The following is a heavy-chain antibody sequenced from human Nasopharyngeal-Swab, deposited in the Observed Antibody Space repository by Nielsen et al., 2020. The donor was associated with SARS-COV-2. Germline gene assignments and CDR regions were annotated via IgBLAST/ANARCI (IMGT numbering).Heavy chain of an antibody. CDR3: ARDPMVRGLGTNYYYYYGRDV. CDR1: GGSISSYS. V-gene: IGHV4-59*01. J-gene: IGHJ6*02. D-gene: IGHD3-10*01. CDR2: IYYSGST. Sequence: SETLSLTCTVSGGSISSYSWSWIRQPPGKCLEWIGYIYYSGSTNYNPSLKSRVTISVDTSKNQFSLKLSSVTAADTAVYYCARDPMVRGLGTNYYYYYGRDVWGQGTTVTVSS.